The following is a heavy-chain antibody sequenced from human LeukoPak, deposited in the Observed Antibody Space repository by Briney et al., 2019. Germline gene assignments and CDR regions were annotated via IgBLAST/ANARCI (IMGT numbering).Heavy chain of an antibody. CDR2: IIPIFGTA. V-gene: IGHV1-69*13. D-gene: IGHD6-19*01. J-gene: IGHJ6*03. CDR3: ARAQYARDHWGSGWYHYYYYYMDV. Sequence: GASVKVSCKASGGTFSSYAISWVRQAPGQGLEWMGGIIPIFGTANYAQKFQGRVTITADESTSTAYMELSSLRSEDTAVYYCARAQYARDHWGSGWYHYYYYYMDVWGKGTTVTVSS. CDR1: GGTFSSYA.